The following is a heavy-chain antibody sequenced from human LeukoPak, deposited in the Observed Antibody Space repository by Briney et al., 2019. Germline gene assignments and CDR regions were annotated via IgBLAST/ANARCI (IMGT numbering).Heavy chain of an antibody. CDR3: ARHPPRDGSAFDY. CDR2: MYYSGTT. CDR1: GCSISSGSYY. V-gene: IGHV4-39*01. J-gene: IGHJ4*02. Sequence: SETLSLTCTVSGCSISSGSYYWGWIRQPPGKGLEWIASMYYSGTTFYSPSLNSRVTISVDTSKNQLSLKLGSVTAADTAVYYCARHPPRDGSAFDYWGQGTLVTVSS.